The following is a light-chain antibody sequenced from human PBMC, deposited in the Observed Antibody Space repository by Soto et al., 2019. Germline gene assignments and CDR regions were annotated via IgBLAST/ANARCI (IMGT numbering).Light chain of an antibody. CDR2: DVS. J-gene: IGLJ2*01. V-gene: IGLV2-14*01. Sequence: QSALTQPASVSGSPGQSITISCTGTSSDVGGYNYVSWYQQHPGKAPKLMIYDVSNRPSGVSNRISGSKSGNTASLTISGLQGEDEADYYCSSYTSSSTLVVFGVGTNLTVL. CDR1: SSDVGGYNY. CDR3: SSYTSSSTLVV.